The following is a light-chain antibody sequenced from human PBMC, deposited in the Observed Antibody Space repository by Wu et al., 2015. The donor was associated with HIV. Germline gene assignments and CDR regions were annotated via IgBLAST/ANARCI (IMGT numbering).Light chain of an antibody. CDR1: QSVNSK. CDR3: QQYNYWPT. V-gene: IGKV3-15*01. CDR2: GAS. J-gene: IGKJ4*01. Sequence: EIVMTQSPATLSVSPGERATLSCRAGQSVNSKLAWYQQKPGQAPRLLIYGASIRATGIPARFTGSGSGTEFTLTISSLQSEDFVVYYCQQYNYWPTFGGGTKVEIK.